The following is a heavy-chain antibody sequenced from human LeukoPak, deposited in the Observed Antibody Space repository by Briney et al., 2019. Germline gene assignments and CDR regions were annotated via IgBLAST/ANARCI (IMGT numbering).Heavy chain of an antibody. Sequence: GRSLRLSCVASGFTFSSCAMSWVRQAPGKGLEWVSAIDVGGGNTYYADSVKGRFTFSRDNFKNTLHLQMNSLRAEDTAVYYCAKADTGGNYFDHWGQGTLVTVSS. J-gene: IGHJ4*02. D-gene: IGHD1-26*01. V-gene: IGHV3-23*01. CDR1: GFTFSSCA. CDR3: AKADTGGNYFDH. CDR2: IDVGGGNT.